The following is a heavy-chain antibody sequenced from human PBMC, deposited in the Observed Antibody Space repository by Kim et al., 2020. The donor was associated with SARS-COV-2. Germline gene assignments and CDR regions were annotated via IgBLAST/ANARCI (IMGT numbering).Heavy chain of an antibody. V-gene: IGHV4-59*02. Sequence: SETLTLTCTVSGGSVSNYYWRWIRQPPGKGLEWIGYIYYSGSTNYNPSLKSRVTISVDTSKNQFSLKLSSVTAADTAVYYCARGFDYWGQGTLVTVSS. CDR1: GGSVSNYY. CDR2: IYYSGST. J-gene: IGHJ4*02. CDR3: ARGFDY.